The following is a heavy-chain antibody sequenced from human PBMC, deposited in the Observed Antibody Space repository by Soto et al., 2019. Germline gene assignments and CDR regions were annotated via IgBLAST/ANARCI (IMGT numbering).Heavy chain of an antibody. Sequence: GGSLRLSCAASGFTFSSYAMHWVRQAPGKGLEWVAVISYDGSNKYYADSVKGRFTISRDNSKNTLYLQMNSLRAEDTAVYYCARDEGSSGPDYYYYGMDVWGQGTMVTVSS. CDR3: ARDEGSSGPDYYYYGMDV. V-gene: IGHV3-30-3*01. CDR1: GFTFSSYA. J-gene: IGHJ6*02. D-gene: IGHD6-19*01. CDR2: ISYDGSNK.